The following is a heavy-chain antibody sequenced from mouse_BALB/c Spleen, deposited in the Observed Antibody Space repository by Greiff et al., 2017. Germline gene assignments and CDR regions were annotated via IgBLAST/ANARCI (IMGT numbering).Heavy chain of an antibody. V-gene: IGHV3-6*02. D-gene: IGHD2-3*01. Sequence: VQLQQSGPGLVTPSQSLSLTCSVTGYSITSGYYWNWIRQFPGNKLEWMGYISYDGSNNYNPSLKNRISITRDTSKNQFFLKLNSVTTEDTATYYCARVYDGYPFDYWGQGTTLTVSS. CDR3: ARVYDGYPFDY. CDR1: GYSITSGYY. CDR2: ISYDGSN. J-gene: IGHJ2*01.